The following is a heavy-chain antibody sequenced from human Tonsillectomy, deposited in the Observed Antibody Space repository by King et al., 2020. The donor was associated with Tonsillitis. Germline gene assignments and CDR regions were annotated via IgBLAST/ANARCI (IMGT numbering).Heavy chain of an antibody. CDR1: GFTFSRHG. V-gene: IGHV3-23*04. Sequence: VQLVESGGGLVQPGGSLRLSCAASGFTFSRHGMSWVRQAPGKGLEWVSTIRGSGGRTYYADSVKGRFTISRDNSKNTLYLQMNSLRAEDTALYYCAKGYYSYTSGYNPLDAFDIWGQGTMVTVSS. J-gene: IGHJ3*02. CDR2: IRGSGGRT. D-gene: IGHD3-22*01. CDR3: AKGYYSYTSGYNPLDAFDI.